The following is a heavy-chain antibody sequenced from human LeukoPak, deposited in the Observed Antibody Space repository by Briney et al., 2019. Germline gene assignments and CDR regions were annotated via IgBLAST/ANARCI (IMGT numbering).Heavy chain of an antibody. J-gene: IGHJ4*02. CDR1: GGSISSYY. CDR3: ARETYYFDY. CDR2: IYYSGST. V-gene: IGHV4-59*01. Sequence: PSETLSLTCTVSGGSISSYYWSWIRQPPGKGLEWIGYIYYSGSTNYNPSLKSRVTISVDTSKNQSSLKLSSVTAADTAVYYCARETYYFDYWGQGTLVTVSS.